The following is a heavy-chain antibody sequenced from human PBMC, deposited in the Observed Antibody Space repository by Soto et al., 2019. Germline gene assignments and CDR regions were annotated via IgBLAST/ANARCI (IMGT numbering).Heavy chain of an antibody. CDR2: IYYSGST. J-gene: IGHJ4*02. V-gene: IGHV4-59*08. Sequence: QVQLQESGPGLVKPSETLSLTCTVSGGSISSYYWSWIRQPPGKGLEWIGYIYYSGSTNYNPSLKSRVTISVDTSKNQFSLKLSSVTAADPAVYYCARPHDSWGQGTLVTVSS. CDR3: ARPHDS. CDR1: GGSISSYY.